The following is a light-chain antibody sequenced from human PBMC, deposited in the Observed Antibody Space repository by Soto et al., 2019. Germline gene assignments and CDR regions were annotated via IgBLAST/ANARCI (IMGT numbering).Light chain of an antibody. CDR3: QQYGTSPRT. V-gene: IGKV3-20*01. J-gene: IGKJ1*01. CDR1: QSVTNSF. CDR2: GAS. Sequence: VLTQSPGILSLSPGERATLSCRASQSVTNSFLAWYQQKPGQAPRLLIYGASSRATGIPDRFSGSGSGTDFTLSITSLEPEDFGVYYCQQYGTSPRTFGRGTKVEIK.